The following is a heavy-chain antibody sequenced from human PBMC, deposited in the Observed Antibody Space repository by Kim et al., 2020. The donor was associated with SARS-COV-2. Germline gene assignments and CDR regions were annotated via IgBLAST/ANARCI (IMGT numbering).Heavy chain of an antibody. CDR3: ARAVRGSGFGVVIIRAYYMDV. CDR1: GYTFTSYD. J-gene: IGHJ6*03. CDR2: MNPNSGNT. V-gene: IGHV1-8*01. D-gene: IGHD3-3*01. Sequence: ASVKVSCKASGYTFTSYDINWVRQATGQGLEWMGWMNPNSGNTGYAQKFQGRVTMTRNTSISTAYTELSSLRSEDTAVYYCARAVRGSGFGVVIIRAYYMDVLGKGTTVTVAS.